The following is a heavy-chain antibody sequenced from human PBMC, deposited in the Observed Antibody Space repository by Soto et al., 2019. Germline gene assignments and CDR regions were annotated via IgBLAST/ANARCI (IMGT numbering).Heavy chain of an antibody. Sequence: GGSLRLSCAASGFTFSSYAMSWVRQAPGKGLEWVSAISGSGGSTYYADSVKGRFTISRDNSKNTLYLQMNSLRAEDTAVYYCAKDHKGSPDYGDSGTFDYWGQGTLVTVSS. CDR1: GFTFSSYA. J-gene: IGHJ4*02. D-gene: IGHD4-17*01. V-gene: IGHV3-23*01. CDR3: AKDHKGSPDYGDSGTFDY. CDR2: ISGSGGST.